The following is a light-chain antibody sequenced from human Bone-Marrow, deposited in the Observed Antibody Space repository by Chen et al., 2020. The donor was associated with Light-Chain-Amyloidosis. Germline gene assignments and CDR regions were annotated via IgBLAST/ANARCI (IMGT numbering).Light chain of an antibody. Sequence: EIVLTQSPGTLSVSPGEGANLSFRASQTISSNYLTWYQQKFGQAPRRLIYGSSSRATGIPDRFTGSGSGTDFTLTINRLEPEDFAMYYCQQYGTSPLTFGGGTKVEIK. CDR3: QQYGTSPLT. J-gene: IGKJ4*01. V-gene: IGKV3-20*01. CDR2: GSS. CDR1: QTISSNY.